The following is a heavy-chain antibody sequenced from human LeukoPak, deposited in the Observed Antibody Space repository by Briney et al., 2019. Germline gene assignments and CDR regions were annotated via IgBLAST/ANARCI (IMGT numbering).Heavy chain of an antibody. D-gene: IGHD1-14*01. Sequence: SETLSLTCAVSGGSISSGGYSWSWIRQPPGKGLEWIGYIYHSGSTYYNPSLKSRVTISVDTSKNQFSLKLSSVTAADTAVYYCARHNPPYGDFDYWGQGTLVTVSS. CDR2: IYHSGST. CDR3: ARHNPPYGDFDY. V-gene: IGHV4-30-2*01. J-gene: IGHJ4*02. CDR1: GGSISSGGYS.